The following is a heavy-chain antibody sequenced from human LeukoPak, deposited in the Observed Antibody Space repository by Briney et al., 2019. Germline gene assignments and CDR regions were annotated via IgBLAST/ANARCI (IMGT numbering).Heavy chain of an antibody. CDR3: ASGYSSGWQFDY. V-gene: IGHV3-30*03. CDR2: ISYDGSNK. Sequence: PGRSLRLSCAASGFTFSSYGMHWVRQAPGKGLEWVAVISYDGSNKYYADSVKGRFTISRDNSKNTLYLQMNSLRAEDTAVYYCASGYSSGWQFDYWGQGTLVTVPS. J-gene: IGHJ4*02. CDR1: GFTFSSYG. D-gene: IGHD6-19*01.